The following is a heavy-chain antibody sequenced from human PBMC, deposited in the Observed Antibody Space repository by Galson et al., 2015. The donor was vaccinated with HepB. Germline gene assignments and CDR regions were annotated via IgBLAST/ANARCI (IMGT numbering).Heavy chain of an antibody. CDR3: ARHSGWYPDY. CDR1: GDSIRGTNW. V-gene: IGHV4-4*02. Sequence: ETLSLTCAVSGDSIRGTNWWNWVRQPPGKGLEWVGEIHYSGTTNYNPSLKSRLTISADMSKNQFSLDLTSVTAADTAVYYCARHSGWYPDYWGQGTQVTVST. CDR2: IHYSGTT. J-gene: IGHJ4*02. D-gene: IGHD6-19*01.